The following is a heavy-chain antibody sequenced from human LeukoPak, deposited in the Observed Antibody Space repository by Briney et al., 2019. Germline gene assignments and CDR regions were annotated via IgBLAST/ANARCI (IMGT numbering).Heavy chain of an antibody. CDR1: GYTFTGYY. CDR3: ASDHGYGDHNWVYYFDH. J-gene: IGHJ4*02. D-gene: IGHD4-17*01. Sequence: ASVKVSCKASGYTFTGYYMHWVRQAPGQGLEWMGWINPNTGGTNYAQRFQGRVTMTRDTSISTAYMELSRLRSDDTAVYYCASDHGYGDHNWVYYFDHWGQGTLVTVSS. V-gene: IGHV1-2*02. CDR2: INPNTGGT.